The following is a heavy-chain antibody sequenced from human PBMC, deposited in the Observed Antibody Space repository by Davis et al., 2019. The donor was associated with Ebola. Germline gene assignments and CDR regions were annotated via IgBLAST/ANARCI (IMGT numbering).Heavy chain of an antibody. D-gene: IGHD1-1*01. V-gene: IGHV3-15*07. J-gene: IGHJ4*02. Sequence: GGSLRLSCAASGFTFSNAWMNWVRQAPGKGLEWVGRIKSKTDGGTTDYAAPVKGRFTISRDDSKNTLYLQMNSLRVEDTAVYYCARQSTTSSSGVGGFHYWGQGALVTVSS. CDR2: IKSKTDGGTT. CDR1: GFTFSNAW. CDR3: ARQSTTSSSGVGGFHY.